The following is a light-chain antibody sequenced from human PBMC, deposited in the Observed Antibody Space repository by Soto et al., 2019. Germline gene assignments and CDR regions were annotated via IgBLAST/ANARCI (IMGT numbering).Light chain of an antibody. J-gene: IGKJ2*01. CDR2: LGS. V-gene: IGKV2-28*01. Sequence: DIVMTQSPLSLPVTPGEPASISCRSSQSLLHSNGYNYLDWYLQKPGQSPQILIYLGSNRASGVPDMDSGSGSGTDLTLKSSRVEAEDVGVYYCMEALQIPYTFDQGTKLESK. CDR1: QSLLHSNGYNY. CDR3: MEALQIPYT.